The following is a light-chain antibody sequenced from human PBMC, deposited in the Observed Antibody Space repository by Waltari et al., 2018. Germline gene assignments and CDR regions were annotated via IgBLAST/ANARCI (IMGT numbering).Light chain of an antibody. Sequence: DIQMTQSPSTLSASVGDRVTITCRASQSIGYWLTWLQQTPGSAPKFLIYQASSLETGVPTRFSGSGSGTEVTLTITNVQPDDFATYCCQQSNSYPWTFGQGTRVEMK. J-gene: IGKJ1*01. CDR1: QSIGYW. CDR2: QAS. CDR3: QQSNSYPWT. V-gene: IGKV1-5*03.